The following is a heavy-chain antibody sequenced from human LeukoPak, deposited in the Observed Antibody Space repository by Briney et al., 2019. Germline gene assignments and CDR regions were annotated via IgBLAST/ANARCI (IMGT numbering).Heavy chain of an antibody. V-gene: IGHV3-11*01. Sequence: KPGGSLRLSCATSGFIFSDYYMSWIRQAPGKGLEWVSYISGSGNDISYADSVKGRFTISRDNAKGSLYLQMNSLRAADTAVYYCGTHSGTAGSVNWGQGKLGTVSS. CDR3: GTHSGTAGSVN. J-gene: IGHJ4*02. CDR2: ISGSGNDI. CDR1: GFIFSDYY. D-gene: IGHD6-19*01.